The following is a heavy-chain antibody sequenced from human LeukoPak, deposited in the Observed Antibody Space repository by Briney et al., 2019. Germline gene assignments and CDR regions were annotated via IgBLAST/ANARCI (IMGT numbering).Heavy chain of an antibody. J-gene: IGHJ4*02. CDR3: ARVPRGFFDY. Sequence: VGSLRLSCAASGFTFSSFEMNWVRQAPGKGVEGVSYIISGVSSIYYAESVKGRFTISRDNAPNSLCLRMNSLGEEDTAGYYCARVPRGFFDYWGQGTLVTVSS. D-gene: IGHD3-10*01. V-gene: IGHV3-48*03. CDR2: IISGVSSI. CDR1: GFTFSSFE.